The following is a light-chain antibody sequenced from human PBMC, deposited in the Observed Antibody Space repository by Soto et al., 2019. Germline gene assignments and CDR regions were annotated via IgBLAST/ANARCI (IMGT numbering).Light chain of an antibody. CDR2: SAS. CDR3: QQRSNWPPT. J-gene: IGKJ5*01. V-gene: IGKV3D-20*02. Sequence: IVLTQSPGTLSSSPGERATIPCRASQSVSSSYLAWYQQKPGQAPRLLIHSASSRATGIPDRFSASGTGTDFTLTISSLEPEDFAVYYCQQRSNWPPTFGQGTRLEIK. CDR1: QSVSSSY.